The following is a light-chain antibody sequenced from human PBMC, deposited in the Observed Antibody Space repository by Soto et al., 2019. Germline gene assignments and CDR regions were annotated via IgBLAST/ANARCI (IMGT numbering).Light chain of an antibody. Sequence: QSVLTQPRSVSGSPGQSVTISCTGTSSDVVSWYQQHPGKAPKLIIYYVSQRPSGVPDRFSGSKSGNTASLTISGLHAEDDADYYCCSSAGGFTWVFGGGTKLTVL. CDR1: SSDV. CDR2: YVS. J-gene: IGLJ3*02. V-gene: IGLV2-11*01. CDR3: CSSAGGFTWV.